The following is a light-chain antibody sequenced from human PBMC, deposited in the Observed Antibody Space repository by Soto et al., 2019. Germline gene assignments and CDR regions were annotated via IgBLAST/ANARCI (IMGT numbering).Light chain of an antibody. CDR3: HHYGKSPIYT. V-gene: IGKV3-20*01. CDR2: VAS. Sequence: EIVLTQSPGTLSLSPGATATLSCRASQSVSSNSLAWFQQKSGQAPRLLIYVASSRATGIPDRFSGSGSGTDFTLTITRLEPEDFAVYYCHHYGKSPIYTFGPGTKVDFK. J-gene: IGKJ3*01. CDR1: QSVSSNS.